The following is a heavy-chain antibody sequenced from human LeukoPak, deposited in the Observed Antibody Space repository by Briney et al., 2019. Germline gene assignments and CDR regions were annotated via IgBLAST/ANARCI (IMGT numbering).Heavy chain of an antibody. V-gene: IGHV4-59*01. J-gene: IGHJ3*02. CDR2: LYYTGNT. CDR3: ARDLAYGSSLRGAFDI. D-gene: IGHD6-13*01. Sequence: SETLSLTCTVSGGSISIYYWSWLRQPPGKGREDIGFLYYTGNTNYNPSLKRRVTISVDTSKNQFSLKLSSVTAADPAVYYCARDLAYGSSLRGAFDIWGQGTMVIVSS. CDR1: GGSISIYY.